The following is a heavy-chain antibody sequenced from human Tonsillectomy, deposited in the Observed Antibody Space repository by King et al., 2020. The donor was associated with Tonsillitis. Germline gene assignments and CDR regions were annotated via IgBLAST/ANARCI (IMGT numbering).Heavy chain of an antibody. CDR1: GYTFTNYG. CDR2: ISAFNGNT. D-gene: IGHD6-19*01. V-gene: IGHV1-18*01. J-gene: IGHJ4*02. CDR3: ARDGSGSSSGWDGILDY. Sequence: QLVQSGAEVKKPGASVKVSCRASGYTFTNYGFSWVRQAPGQGLEWMGWISAFNGNTNYAQKFQGRVTMTTDTSTSTAYMERRSLRSDDTAVYYCARDGSGSSSGWDGILDYWGQGTLVTVSS.